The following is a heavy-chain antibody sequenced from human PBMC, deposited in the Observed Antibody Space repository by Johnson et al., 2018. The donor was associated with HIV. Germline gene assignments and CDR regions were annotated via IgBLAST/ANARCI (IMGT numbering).Heavy chain of an antibody. CDR2: ISYEGSTK. CDR1: GFTFGTFA. V-gene: IGHV3-30*04. J-gene: IGHJ3*02. D-gene: IGHD6-13*01. Sequence: QVQLVESGGGVVQPGRSLRLSCAASGFTFGTFAMHWVRQAPGKGLEWVAVISYEGSTKYYADSVKGRFTISRDNSKNTLYLQMNSLRAEDTAVYYCTTGQLGGASDIWGQGTMVTVSS. CDR3: TTGQLGGASDI.